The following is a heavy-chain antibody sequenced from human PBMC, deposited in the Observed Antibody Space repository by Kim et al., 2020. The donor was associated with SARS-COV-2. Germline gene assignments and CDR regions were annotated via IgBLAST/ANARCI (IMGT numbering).Heavy chain of an antibody. CDR3: AREYSSSSYYYGMDV. CDR1: GFTFSSYS. CDR2: ITGSSSYI. Sequence: GGSLRLSCVASGFTFSSYSMNWVRQAPGKGLEWVSSITGSSSYIYYADSVKGRFTISRDNAENSLYLQMNSLRAEDTAVYYCAREYSSSSYYYGMDVWGQGTTVTVSS. D-gene: IGHD6-6*01. J-gene: IGHJ6*02. V-gene: IGHV3-21*01.